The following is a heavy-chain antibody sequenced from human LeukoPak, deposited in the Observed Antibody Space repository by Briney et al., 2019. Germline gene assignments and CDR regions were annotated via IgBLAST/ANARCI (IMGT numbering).Heavy chain of an antibody. D-gene: IGHD6-19*01. J-gene: IGHJ4*02. CDR1: GVIFEQYG. V-gene: IGHV3-9*01. Sequence: PGGSLRLSCEVSGVIFEQYGMPWVRQAPGKGLEWVAGISWNGVTINYGDSVKGRFTISRDNAKSFLYLQMNSLRPEDTALYYCVKDISGWSYFDYWGQGTRVTVSP. CDR3: VKDISGWSYFDY. CDR2: ISWNGVTI.